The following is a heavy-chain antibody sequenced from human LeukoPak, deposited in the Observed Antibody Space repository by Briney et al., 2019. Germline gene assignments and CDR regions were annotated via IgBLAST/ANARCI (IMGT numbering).Heavy chain of an antibody. V-gene: IGHV3-48*03. CDR3: ARATRGWGRYFDWLQNWYFDL. CDR2: ISSSGSTI. J-gene: IGHJ2*01. CDR1: GFTFSSYE. D-gene: IGHD3-9*01. Sequence: PGGSLRLSCAASGFTFSSYEMNWVRQAPGKGLEWVSYISSSGSTIYYADSVKGRFTISRDNAKNSLYLQMNSLRAEDTAVYYCARATRGWGRYFDWLQNWYFDLWGRGTLVTVSS.